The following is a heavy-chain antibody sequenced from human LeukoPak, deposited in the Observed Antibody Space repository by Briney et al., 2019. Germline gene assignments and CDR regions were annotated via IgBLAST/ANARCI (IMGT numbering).Heavy chain of an antibody. J-gene: IGHJ4*02. D-gene: IGHD2-21*01. CDR1: GVSISSSTYY. Sequence: PSETLSLTCTVSGVSISSSTYYWAWIRQPPEKSLEWIGSIYSSGLTYYHPSLKSRLTISADTSNNQVSLKLSSVTAADTAVYYCARGLVGLDDWGQGTLVTVSS. CDR3: ARGLVGLDD. CDR2: IYSSGLT. V-gene: IGHV4-39*07.